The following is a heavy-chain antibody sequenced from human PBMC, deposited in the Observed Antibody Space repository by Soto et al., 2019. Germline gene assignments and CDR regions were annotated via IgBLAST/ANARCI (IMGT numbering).Heavy chain of an antibody. Sequence: QVQLQESGPGLVKPSQTLSLTCTVSGGSISSGGYYWSWIRQHPGKGLEWIGYIYYSGSTYYNPSRNTRVTDSVDTSKNQYSLRLSSVTAADSAVYYCARSGVRGVIIRGGYFDYWGQGTLVTVSS. CDR1: GGSISSGGYY. J-gene: IGHJ4*02. CDR2: IYYSGST. CDR3: ARSGVRGVIIRGGYFDY. D-gene: IGHD3-10*01. V-gene: IGHV4-31*03.